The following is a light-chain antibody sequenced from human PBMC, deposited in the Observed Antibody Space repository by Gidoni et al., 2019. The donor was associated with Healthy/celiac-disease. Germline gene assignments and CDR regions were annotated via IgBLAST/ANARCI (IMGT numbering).Light chain of an antibody. CDR2: GAS. CDR1: QSVSSSY. Sequence: EIVLTQSPGTLSLSPGERATLSCRASQSVSSSYLAWYQQKPGQAPRLLIYGASSRATGIPDRFSGSWSGTDFTLTISRLEPEDFAVYYCQQYGSSWTCGQGTKVEIK. J-gene: IGKJ1*01. CDR3: QQYGSSWT. V-gene: IGKV3-20*01.